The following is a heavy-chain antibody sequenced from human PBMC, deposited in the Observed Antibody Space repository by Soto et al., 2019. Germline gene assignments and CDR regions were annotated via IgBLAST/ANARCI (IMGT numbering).Heavy chain of an antibody. V-gene: IGHV1-46*01. CDR1: GYTFTSYY. J-gene: IGHJ5*02. D-gene: IGHD1-7*01. CDR3: ARELGITGTTGENWFDP. Sequence: GASVKVSCKASGYTFTSYYMHWVRQAPGQGLEWMGIINPSGGSTSYAQKFQGRVTMTRDTSTSTVYMELSSLRSEDTAVYYCARELGITGTTGENWFDPWGQGTLVTVSS. CDR2: INPSGGST.